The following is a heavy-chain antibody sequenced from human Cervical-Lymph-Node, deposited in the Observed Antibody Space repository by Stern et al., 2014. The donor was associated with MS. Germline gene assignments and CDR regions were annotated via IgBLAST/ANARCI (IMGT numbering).Heavy chain of an antibody. CDR3: ARDRDFWSSAYGMDV. CDR2: ISDYNGNT. D-gene: IGHD3-3*01. V-gene: IGHV1-18*04. CDR1: GYTFTSYG. Sequence: QVQLVESGAEVKKPGASVKVSCKASGYTFTSYGISWVRQAPGKGLEWMGGISDYNGNTKYAPQLQGRVTMTTDTSTSTAYMELRSLRSDDTAVYYCARDRDFWSSAYGMDVWGQGTTVTVSS. J-gene: IGHJ6*02.